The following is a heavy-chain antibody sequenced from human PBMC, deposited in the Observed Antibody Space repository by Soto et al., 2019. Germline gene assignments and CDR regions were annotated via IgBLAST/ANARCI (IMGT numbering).Heavy chain of an antibody. D-gene: IGHD5-12*01. J-gene: IGHJ5*02. CDR3: ARGRWLQSPQWFDP. V-gene: IGHV4-31*03. CDR1: GGSISSGGYY. Sequence: LSLTCTVSGGSISSGGYYWSWIRQHPGKGLEWIGYIYYSGSTYYNPSLKSRVTISVDTSKNQFSLKLSSVTAADTSVYYCARGRWLQSPQWFDPWGPGTLVTVSS. CDR2: IYYSGST.